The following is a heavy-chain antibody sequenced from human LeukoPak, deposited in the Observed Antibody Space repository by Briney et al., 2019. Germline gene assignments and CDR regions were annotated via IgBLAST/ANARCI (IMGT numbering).Heavy chain of an antibody. D-gene: IGHD2-2*02. J-gene: IGHJ4*02. V-gene: IGHV4-38-2*02. Sequence: PSETLSLTCTVSGYSISSGYYWGWIRQPPGKGLEWIGSIYHSGSTYYNPSLKCRVTISVDTSKNQFSLKLSSVTAADTAVYYCASAYTPTVSFDYWGQGTLVTVSS. CDR1: GYSISSGYY. CDR2: IYHSGST. CDR3: ASAYTPTVSFDY.